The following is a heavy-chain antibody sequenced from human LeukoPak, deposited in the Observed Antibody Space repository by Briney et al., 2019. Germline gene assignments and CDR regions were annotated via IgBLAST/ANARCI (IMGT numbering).Heavy chain of an antibody. Sequence: GGSLRLSCAASGFTFDDYAMHWVRQAPGKGLEWVSGISWNSGSIGYADSVKGRFTISRDNAKNSLYLQMNSLRAEDTALYYCAKGHRLQTVTSGFDYWGQGTLVTVSS. CDR3: AKGHRLQTVTSGFDY. J-gene: IGHJ4*02. CDR1: GFTFDDYA. D-gene: IGHD4-17*01. CDR2: ISWNSGSI. V-gene: IGHV3-9*01.